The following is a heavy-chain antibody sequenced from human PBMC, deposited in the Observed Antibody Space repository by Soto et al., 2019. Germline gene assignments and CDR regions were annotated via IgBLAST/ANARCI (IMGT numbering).Heavy chain of an antibody. CDR3: ARTLDYGGMSS. D-gene: IGHD4-17*01. V-gene: IGHV4-30-4*01. Sequence: QVQLQETGPGLVKPSQTLSLTCTVSGGSISSGDYYWSWIRQPPGTGLEWIGYIFYSGSTYYNPYLKSRVTISVDTSKSQFSLRLSSVTAADTAVYYCARTLDYGGMSSWGQGTLVTVSS. CDR2: IFYSGST. J-gene: IGHJ5*02. CDR1: GGSISSGDYY.